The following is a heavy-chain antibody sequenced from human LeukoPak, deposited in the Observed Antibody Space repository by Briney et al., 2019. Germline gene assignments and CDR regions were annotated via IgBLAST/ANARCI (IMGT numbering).Heavy chain of an antibody. CDR2: INHSGST. J-gene: IGHJ4*02. CDR3: ARGRRTYGDYSFDY. CDR1: GGSFSGYY. D-gene: IGHD4-17*01. V-gene: IGHV4-34*01. Sequence: SETLSLTCAVYGGSFSGYYWSWIRQPPGKGLEWIGEINHSGSTNYNPSLKSRVTISVDTSKNQFSLKLSSVTAADTAVYYCARGRRTYGDYSFDYWGQGTLVTVSS.